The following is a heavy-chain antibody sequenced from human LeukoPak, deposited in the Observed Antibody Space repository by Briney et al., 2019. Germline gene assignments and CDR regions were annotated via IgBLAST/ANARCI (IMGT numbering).Heavy chain of an antibody. CDR2: FDPEDGET. D-gene: IGHD1-26*01. CDR3: ATELRRPEWELPYLGSFDI. V-gene: IGHV1-24*01. Sequence: ASVKVSCKVSGYTLTELSMHWVRQAPGKGLEWMGGFDPEDGETIYAQKFQGRVTMTEDTSTDTAYMELSSLRSEDTAVYYCATELRRPEWELPYLGSFDIWGQGTMVTVSS. CDR1: GYTLTELS. J-gene: IGHJ3*02.